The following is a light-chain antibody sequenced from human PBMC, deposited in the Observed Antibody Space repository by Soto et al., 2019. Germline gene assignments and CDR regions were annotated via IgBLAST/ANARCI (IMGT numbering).Light chain of an antibody. CDR1: SSDVVGYKY. J-gene: IGLJ1*01. V-gene: IGLV2-8*01. Sequence: QSALTQPPSASGSPGQSVTIYCTGTSSDVVGYKYVSWYQQHPGKAPKLIIYEVSKPPSGVPDRFSGSKSGNTASLTVSGLQADDEADYYCSSYAGSNNFVFGTGTKLTVL. CDR2: EVS. CDR3: SSYAGSNNFV.